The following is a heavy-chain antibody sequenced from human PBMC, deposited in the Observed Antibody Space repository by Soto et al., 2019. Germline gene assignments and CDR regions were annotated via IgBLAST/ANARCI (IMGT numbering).Heavy chain of an antibody. CDR3: AVCGGSCSAYYYGMDV. J-gene: IGHJ6*02. V-gene: IGHV1-18*01. CDR1: GYTFTSYG. D-gene: IGHD2-15*01. CDR2: ISAYNGNT. Sequence: QVQLVQSGAEVKKPGASVKVSCKASGYTFTSYGISWVRQATGQGLEWMGWISAYNGNTNYAQTLQCRVTMTTDTSKSTSYMELRSLRSDDTAVYYCAVCGGSCSAYYYGMDVWGQGTTVTVSS.